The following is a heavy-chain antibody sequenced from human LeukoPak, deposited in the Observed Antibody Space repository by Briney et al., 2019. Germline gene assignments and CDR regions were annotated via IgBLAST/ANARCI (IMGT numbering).Heavy chain of an antibody. CDR1: GYTFTSYY. D-gene: IGHD3-22*01. CDR3: AREGAYYDSSGYPTY. J-gene: IGHJ4*02. Sequence: ASVKVSCKASGYTFTSYYMHWVRQAPGQGLEWMGIINPSGGSTSYAQKFQGRVTMTRDTSTSTVYMELSSLRSEDTAVYYCAREGAYYDSSGYPTYWGQGTLVTVSS. V-gene: IGHV1-46*01. CDR2: INPSGGST.